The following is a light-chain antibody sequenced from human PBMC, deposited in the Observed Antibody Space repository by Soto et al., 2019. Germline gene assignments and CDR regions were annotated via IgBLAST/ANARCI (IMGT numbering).Light chain of an antibody. CDR1: QSISSY. CDR3: QQTYNTPYT. V-gene: IGKV1-39*01. Sequence: DIQMTQSPSSLSASVGDRVTITCRASQSISSYLNWYQHKPGKAPKLLIYGASSFQSGVPSRFSGSGSETDFTLTISSLQIEDFATYYCQQTYNTPYTFGQGTNLEIK. J-gene: IGKJ2*01. CDR2: GAS.